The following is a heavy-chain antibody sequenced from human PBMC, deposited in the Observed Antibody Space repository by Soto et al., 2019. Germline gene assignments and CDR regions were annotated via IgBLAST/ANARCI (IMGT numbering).Heavy chain of an antibody. Sequence: ASVKVSCKASGYTFTSYDINWVRQATGQGLEWMGWMNPNSGNTGYAQKFQGRVTMTRNTSISTAYMELSSLRSEDTAVYYCARSPRPSYDFWSGYYNYYGMDVWGQGTTVTVSS. CDR2: MNPNSGNT. J-gene: IGHJ6*02. CDR3: ARSPRPSYDFWSGYYNYYGMDV. CDR1: GYTFTSYD. D-gene: IGHD3-3*01. V-gene: IGHV1-8*01.